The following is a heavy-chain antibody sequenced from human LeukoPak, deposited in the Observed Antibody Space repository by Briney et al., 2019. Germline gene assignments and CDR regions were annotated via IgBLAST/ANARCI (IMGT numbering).Heavy chain of an antibody. CDR3: ARGYGDYGGEDFDY. J-gene: IGHJ4*02. CDR1: GFTFSGYW. CDR2: IKQDGTDK. Sequence: GGSLRLSCTTSGFTFSGYWMSWVRQAPGKGLEWVANIKQDGTDKNYVDSVKGRFIISRDNTKKSLYLEMSSLRAEDTALYYCARGYGDYGGEDFDYWGQGTLVTVSS. V-gene: IGHV3-7*04. D-gene: IGHD4-17*01.